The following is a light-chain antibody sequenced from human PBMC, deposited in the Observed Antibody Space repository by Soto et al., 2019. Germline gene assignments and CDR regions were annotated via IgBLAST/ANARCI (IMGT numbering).Light chain of an antibody. J-gene: IGKJ4*01. CDR3: QQYGRSLT. CDR2: DAS. V-gene: IGKV3-20*01. CDR1: QSVTNSY. Sequence: EIVLTQSPGTLSLSPGERATLSCRASQSVTNSYLAWYQQKPGQAPRPFIYDASRRATGIPDRFSCSGSGTDFTLTISRLQPEDFAVYCCQQYGRSLTFGGGTKVEIK.